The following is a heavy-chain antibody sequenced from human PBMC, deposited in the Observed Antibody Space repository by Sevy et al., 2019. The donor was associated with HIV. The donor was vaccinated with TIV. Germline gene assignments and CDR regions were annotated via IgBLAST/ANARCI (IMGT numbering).Heavy chain of an antibody. V-gene: IGHV3-23*01. Sequence: GGSLRLSCAASGFTFSSYAVSWVRQAPGKGLEWVSAISGSGGSTYYADSVKGRFTISRDNSKNTLYLQMNSLRAEDTAVYYCAKDNTLLLWFGELSGYFDYWGQGTLVTVSS. D-gene: IGHD3-10*01. J-gene: IGHJ4*02. CDR1: GFTFSSYA. CDR2: ISGSGGST. CDR3: AKDNTLLLWFGELSGYFDY.